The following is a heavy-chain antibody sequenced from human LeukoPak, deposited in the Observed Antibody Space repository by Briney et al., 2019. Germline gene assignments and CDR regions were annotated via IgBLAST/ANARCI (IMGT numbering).Heavy chain of an antibody. J-gene: IGHJ6*02. CDR1: GFTFSDYY. CDR3: ARVYDILTGYRGIDYGMDV. CDR2: ISTSSTYT. Sequence: GGSLRLSCAASGFTFSDYYMTWIRQAPGKGLEWVSYISTSSTYTNSADSVKGRFTISRDNAKNSLYLQMNSLRAEDTAVYYCARVYDILTGYRGIDYGMDVWGQGTTVTVSS. D-gene: IGHD3-9*01. V-gene: IGHV3-11*06.